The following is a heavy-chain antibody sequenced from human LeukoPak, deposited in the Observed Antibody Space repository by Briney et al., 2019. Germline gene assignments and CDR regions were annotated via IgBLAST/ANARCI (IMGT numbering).Heavy chain of an antibody. CDR2: IIPIFGTA. V-gene: IGHV1-69*13. J-gene: IGHJ3*02. CDR1: GGTFSSYA. Sequence: SVKVSCKASGGTFSSYAISWVRQAPGQGLEWMGGIIPIFGTANYAQKFQGRVTITADESTSTAYMELSSLRSEDTAVYYCAGGVQGCGGDCYYPPHDAFDIWGQGTMVTVSS. CDR3: AGGVQGCGGDCYYPPHDAFDI. D-gene: IGHD2-21*02.